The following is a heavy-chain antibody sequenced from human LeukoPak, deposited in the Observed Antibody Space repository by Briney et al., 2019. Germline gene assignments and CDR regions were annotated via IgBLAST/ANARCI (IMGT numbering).Heavy chain of an antibody. D-gene: IGHD2-2*01. J-gene: IGHJ6*02. V-gene: IGHV3-30*18. CDR1: GFTFSSYG. CDR3: AKDALYCSSTSCYRLYYYYGMDV. Sequence: GGSLRLSCAASGFTFSSYGMHWVRQAPGKGLEWVAVISYDGSNKYYADSVKGRFTISRDNSKNTLYLQMNSLRAEDTAAYYCAKDALYCSSTSCYRLYYYYGMDVWGQGTTVTVSS. CDR2: ISYDGSNK.